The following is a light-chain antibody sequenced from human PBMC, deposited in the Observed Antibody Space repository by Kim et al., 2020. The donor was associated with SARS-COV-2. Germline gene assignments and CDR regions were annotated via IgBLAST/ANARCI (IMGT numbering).Light chain of an antibody. CDR1: QSVSSSY. CDR2: DAS. V-gene: IGKV3-20*01. J-gene: IGKJ4*01. CDR3: QQYGSSPLT. Sequence: EIVLTQSPGTLSLSPGERATLSCRASQSVSSSYLAWYQQKPGQAPSLLIYDASSRATGIPDRFSGSGSGTDFTLTISRLEPEDFAVYYCQQYGSSPLTFGGGTKLGIK.